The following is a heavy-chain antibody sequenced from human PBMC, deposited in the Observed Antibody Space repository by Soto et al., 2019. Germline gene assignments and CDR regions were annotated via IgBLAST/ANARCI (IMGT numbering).Heavy chain of an antibody. D-gene: IGHD6-19*01. V-gene: IGHV1-46*03. CDR3: SRGLWQWLFDY. CDR2: IDPSGGAT. J-gene: IGHJ4*02. Sequence: QVQLVQSGAEVKKPGASVMVSCRASGYTFTSHYMHWVRQAPGQGLEWMGMIDPSGGATTYAQKFQGRVTITGDTSTTTVYMELSSLRPEDTALYSCSRGLWQWLFDYWGPGTLVTVSS. CDR1: GYTFTSHY.